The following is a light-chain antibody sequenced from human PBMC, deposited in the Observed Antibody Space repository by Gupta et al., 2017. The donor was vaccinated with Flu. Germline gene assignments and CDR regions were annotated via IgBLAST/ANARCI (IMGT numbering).Light chain of an antibody. J-gene: IGKJ2*01. CDR1: QSVSSN. Sequence: EIVMTQSPATLSVSPGERVTVSCRASQSVSSNLAWYQQKPGQAPRLLIFGTSARATGVPGRFSGSGSGTEFTLTISSRQSEDFAVYYCQQYNNWPPYIFGQGTKLEIK. V-gene: IGKV3-15*01. CDR3: QQYNNWPPYI. CDR2: GTS.